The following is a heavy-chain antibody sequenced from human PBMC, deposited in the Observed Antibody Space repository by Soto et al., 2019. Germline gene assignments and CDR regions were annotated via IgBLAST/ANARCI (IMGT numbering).Heavy chain of an antibody. CDR3: ARDLAHCSSTSCSRMDV. CDR2: IYYSGST. V-gene: IGHV4-30-4*01. J-gene: IGHJ6*02. D-gene: IGHD2-2*01. Sequence: SETLSLTCTVSGGSISSGDYYWSWIRQPPGKGLEWIGYIYYSGSTYYNPSLKSRVTISVDTSKNQFSLKLSSVTAADTAVYYCARDLAHCSSTSCSRMDVWGQGATVTVSS. CDR1: GGSISSGDYY.